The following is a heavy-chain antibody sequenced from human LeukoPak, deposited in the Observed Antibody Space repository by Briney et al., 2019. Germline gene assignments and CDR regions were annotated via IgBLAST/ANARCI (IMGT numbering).Heavy chain of an antibody. CDR1: GGTFSSYA. Sequence: SVKVPCKASGGTFSSYAISWVRQAPGQGLEWMGGIIPIFGTANYAQKFQGRVTITADESTSTAYMELSSLRSEDTAVYYCARGTTMVTNYFDYWGQGTLVTVSS. V-gene: IGHV1-69*01. CDR3: ARGTTMVTNYFDY. J-gene: IGHJ4*02. CDR2: IIPIFGTA. D-gene: IGHD5-18*01.